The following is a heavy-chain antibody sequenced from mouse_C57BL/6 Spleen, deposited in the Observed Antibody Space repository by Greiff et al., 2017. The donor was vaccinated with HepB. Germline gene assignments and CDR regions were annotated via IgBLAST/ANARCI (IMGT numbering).Heavy chain of an antibody. V-gene: IGHV1-82*01. CDR1: GYAFSSSW. Sequence: VQLQQSGPELVKPGASVKISCKASGYAFSSSWMNWVKQRPGKGLEWIGRIYPGDGDTNYNGKFKRKATLTADKSSSTAYMQLSSLTSEDSAVYFCARDWDEYFDVWGTGTTVTVSS. CDR2: IYPGDGDT. D-gene: IGHD4-1*01. CDR3: ARDWDEYFDV. J-gene: IGHJ1*03.